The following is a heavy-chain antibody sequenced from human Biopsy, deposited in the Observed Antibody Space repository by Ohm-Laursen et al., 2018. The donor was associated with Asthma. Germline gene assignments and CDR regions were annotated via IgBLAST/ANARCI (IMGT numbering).Heavy chain of an antibody. CDR2: IYSGGGT. J-gene: IGHJ4*02. V-gene: IGHV3-53*05. CDR3: AEEVFPGWELRRGPDS. Sequence: SLRLSCAAPGFTVSTNGMSWVRQPPGKGLEWVSVIYSGGGTYYADSVQGRFTISRDNSRNTLHPEMNSLRAEDTAVYFCAEEVFPGWELRRGPDSWGQGTLVTVSS. CDR1: GFTVSTNG. D-gene: IGHD1-26*01.